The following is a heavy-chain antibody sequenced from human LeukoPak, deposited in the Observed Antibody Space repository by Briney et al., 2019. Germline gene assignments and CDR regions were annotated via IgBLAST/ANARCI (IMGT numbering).Heavy chain of an antibody. CDR2: ISSDGSKI. J-gene: IGHJ4*02. Sequence: GGSLRLSCAASGFIFSNYAMHWVRQAPGKGLEWVALISSDGSKIYYADSVKGRFTISRDNSRNTLYLQMNSLRAEDSAVYYCARGLHRRCSGGICYQPFDYWGQGTLVSVSS. CDR1: GFIFSNYA. CDR3: ARGLHRRCSGGICYQPFDY. V-gene: IGHV3-30*04. D-gene: IGHD2-15*01.